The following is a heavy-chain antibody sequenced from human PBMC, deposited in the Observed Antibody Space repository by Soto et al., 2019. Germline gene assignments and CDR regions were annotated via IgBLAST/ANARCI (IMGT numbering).Heavy chain of an antibody. V-gene: IGHV3-23*01. CDR1: GFTFSSYS. D-gene: IGHD3-10*01. J-gene: IGHJ4*02. CDR2: FRTGGDDGTT. CDR3: AKKVNSGPGSQYFDY. Sequence: GGSLRLSCAASGFTFSSYSMSWVRQAPGKGLEWVSGFRTGGDDGTTYYADSVKGRFTISRDNSKNTLFLQVNSLRAEDTAIYYCAKKVNSGPGSQYFDYWGQGTLVTVSS.